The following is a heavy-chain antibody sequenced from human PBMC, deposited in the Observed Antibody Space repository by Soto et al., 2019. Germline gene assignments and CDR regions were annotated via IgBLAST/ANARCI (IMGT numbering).Heavy chain of an antibody. J-gene: IGHJ5*02. D-gene: IGHD2-2*01. Sequence: SETLSLTCDVSGDTISTGGYTWAWIRQPPGKGLEWIGYIYYSGSTYYNPSLKSRVTISVDTSKNQFSLKLSSVTAADTAVYYCARVNIPNWFDPWGQGTLVTVS. V-gene: IGHV4-30-4*08. CDR3: ARVNIPNWFDP. CDR2: IYYSGST. CDR1: GDTISTGGYT.